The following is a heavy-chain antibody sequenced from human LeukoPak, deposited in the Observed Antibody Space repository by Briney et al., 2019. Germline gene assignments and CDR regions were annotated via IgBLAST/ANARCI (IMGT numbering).Heavy chain of an antibody. Sequence: SETLSLTCAVYGGSLSGYYWSWIRQPPGKGLEWIGEINHSGSTNYNPSLKSRVTISVDTSKNQFSLKLSSVTAADTAVYYCARGSGCSGGSCYYLDYWGQGTLVTVSS. V-gene: IGHV4-34*01. CDR2: INHSGST. J-gene: IGHJ4*02. CDR3: ARGSGCSGGSCYYLDY. D-gene: IGHD2-15*01. CDR1: GGSLSGYY.